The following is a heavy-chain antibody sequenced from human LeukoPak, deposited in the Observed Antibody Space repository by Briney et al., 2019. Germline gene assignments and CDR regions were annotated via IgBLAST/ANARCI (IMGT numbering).Heavy chain of an antibody. CDR1: GYTFTGYY. V-gene: IGHV1-2*02. CDR3: ARVAYGCSSTSCYGGVDY. CDR2: INPNSGGT. Sequence: GASVKVSCKASGYTFTGYYMHWVRQAPGQGLEWMGWINPNSGGTNYAQKFQGRVTMTRDTSISTAYMELSRLRSDGTAVYYCARVAYGCSSTSCYGGVDYWGQGTLVTVSS. D-gene: IGHD2-2*01. J-gene: IGHJ4*02.